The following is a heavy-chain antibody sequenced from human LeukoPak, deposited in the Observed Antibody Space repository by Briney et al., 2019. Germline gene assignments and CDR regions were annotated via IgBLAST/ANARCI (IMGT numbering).Heavy chain of an antibody. V-gene: IGHV3-53*01. D-gene: IGHD5-12*01. CDR2: IYSGGST. CDR3: ARDRSGHSERRYYYYYGMGV. CDR1: GFTVSSNY. J-gene: IGHJ6*02. Sequence: PGGSLRLSCAASGFTVSSNYMSWVRQAPGKGLEWVSVIYSGGSTYYADSVKGRFTISRDNSKNTLYLQMNSLRAEDTAVYYCARDRSGHSERRYYYYYGMGVWGQGATGTGSS.